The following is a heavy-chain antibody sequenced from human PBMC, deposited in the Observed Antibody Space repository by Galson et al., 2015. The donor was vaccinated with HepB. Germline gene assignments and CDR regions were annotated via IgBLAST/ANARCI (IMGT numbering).Heavy chain of an antibody. CDR2: ISYDGSNK. V-gene: IGHV3-30*18. Sequence: SLRLSCAASGFTFSSHGMHWVRQAPGKGLEWVAVISYDGSNKYYADSVKGRFTISRDNSKNTLYLQMNSLRAEDTAVYYCAKEEGLYYDILTGRGWFDPWGQGTLVTVSS. J-gene: IGHJ5*02. CDR3: AKEEGLYYDILTGRGWFDP. CDR1: GFTFSSHG. D-gene: IGHD3-9*01.